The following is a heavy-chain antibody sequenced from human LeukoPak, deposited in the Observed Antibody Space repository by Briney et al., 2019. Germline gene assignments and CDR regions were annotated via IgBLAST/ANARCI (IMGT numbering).Heavy chain of an antibody. V-gene: IGHV4-34*01. Sequence: SETLSLTCAVYGGSFSGYYWSWIRQPPGKGLEWIGEINHSGSTNYNPSLKSRVTISVDTSKNQFSLKLSSVTAADTAVYYCARDPEIVVVPAAEGQEYYYYYGMDVWGQGTTVTVSS. D-gene: IGHD2-2*01. CDR1: GGSFSGYY. CDR3: ARDPEIVVVPAAEGQEYYYYYGMDV. CDR2: INHSGST. J-gene: IGHJ6*02.